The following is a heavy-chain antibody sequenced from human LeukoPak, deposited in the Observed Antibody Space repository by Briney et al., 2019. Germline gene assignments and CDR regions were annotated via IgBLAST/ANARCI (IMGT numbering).Heavy chain of an antibody. J-gene: IGHJ4*02. CDR2: MSEDGGSR. CDR3: AKVGANPVAGLADFDY. V-gene: IGHV3-43*02. Sequence: GGSLRLSCAASGFTFDDYAMHWVRQPPGKGLEWVSVMSEDGGSRYYADSVKGRFTISRDNSKNSLYLQMISLRTEDTALYYCAKVGANPVAGLADFDYWGQGTLVSVST. D-gene: IGHD6-19*01. CDR1: GFTFDDYA.